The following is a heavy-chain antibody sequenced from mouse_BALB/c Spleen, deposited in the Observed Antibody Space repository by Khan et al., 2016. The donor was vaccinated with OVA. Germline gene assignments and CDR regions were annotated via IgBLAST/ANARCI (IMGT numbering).Heavy chain of an antibody. Sequence: QVQLKQSGAELARPGASVKMSCKASGYTFTTYTIHWVKQRPGQGLEWIGYIIPSTDYTTYNRKFKDKATLTADKSSSTAYMQLSSLTSDDSAVYYCAKEGAYYRSDGWFAYWGQGTLVTVSA. J-gene: IGHJ3*01. D-gene: IGHD2-14*01. V-gene: IGHV1-4*01. CDR2: IIPSTDYT. CDR3: AKEGAYYRSDGWFAY. CDR1: GYTFTTYT.